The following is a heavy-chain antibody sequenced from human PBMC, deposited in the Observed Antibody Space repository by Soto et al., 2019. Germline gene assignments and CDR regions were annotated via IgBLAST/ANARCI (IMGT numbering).Heavy chain of an antibody. CDR2: IWHDSSGK. V-gene: IGHV3-33*01. CDR1: GFTFSLYG. J-gene: IGHJ6*02. D-gene: IGHD6-19*01. Sequence: QVQLVESGGGVVQPGRSLRLSCAASGFTFSLYGMHWVRQAPGKGLQWVTAIWHDSSGKHYADSVKGRFTISRDNSKNNLYLQTNSLRAEDSAVYYFARIAVHSDQLFCGMDVWGPGTTVTVSS. CDR3: ARIAVHSDQLFCGMDV.